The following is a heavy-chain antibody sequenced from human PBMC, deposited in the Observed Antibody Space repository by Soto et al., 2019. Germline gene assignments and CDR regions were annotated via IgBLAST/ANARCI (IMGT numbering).Heavy chain of an antibody. CDR1: GFTFSSYA. D-gene: IGHD6-19*01. Sequence: QVQLVESGGGVVQPGRSLRLSCAASGFTFSSYAMHWVRQAPGKGLEWVAVISYDGSNKNYADSVKGRFTISRDNAKNPLYLQLNSLRLEDTAVYYCASRALASGWYDFDYWGQGTLVTVSS. CDR3: ASRALASGWYDFDY. J-gene: IGHJ4*02. CDR2: ISYDGSNK. V-gene: IGHV3-30-3*01.